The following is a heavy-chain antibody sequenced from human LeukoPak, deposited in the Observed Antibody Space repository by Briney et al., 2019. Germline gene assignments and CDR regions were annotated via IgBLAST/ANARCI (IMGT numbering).Heavy chain of an antibody. D-gene: IGHD4-23*01. Sequence: SQTLSLTCAISGDSVSSNSTAWNWIRQSPSRGLEWLGRTYYRSRWYNDYAVSVKSRITINPDTSKNQFSLQLNSVTPEDTAVYYCARAGGLRWELDYWGQGTLVTVSS. J-gene: IGHJ4*02. CDR3: ARAGGLRWELDY. V-gene: IGHV6-1*01. CDR1: GDSVSSNSTA. CDR2: TYYRSRWYN.